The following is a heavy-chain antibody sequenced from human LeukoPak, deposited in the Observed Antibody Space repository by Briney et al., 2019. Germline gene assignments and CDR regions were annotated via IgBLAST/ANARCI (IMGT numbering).Heavy chain of an antibody. CDR3: ARVRSSGWYGVLTQNLRVPYCFDY. CDR1: GGSISGYY. J-gene: IGHJ4*02. CDR2: INHSGST. Sequence: PSETLSLTCTVSGGSISGYYWSWIRQPPGKGLEWIGEINHSGSTNYNPSLKSRVTISVDTSKNQFSLKLSSVTAADTAVYYCARVRSSGWYGVLTQNLRVPYCFDYWGQGTLVTVSS. V-gene: IGHV4-34*01. D-gene: IGHD6-19*01.